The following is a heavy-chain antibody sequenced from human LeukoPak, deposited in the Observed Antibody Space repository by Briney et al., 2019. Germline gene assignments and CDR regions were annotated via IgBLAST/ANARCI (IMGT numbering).Heavy chain of an antibody. Sequence: GGSLRLSCAASGLTFSSYSMNWVRQAPGKGLEWVSYISSSSSTIYYADSVKGRFTISRDNAKNSLYLQMNSLRAEDTAVYYCARAYYGDYSSAFDIWGQGTMVTVSS. J-gene: IGHJ3*02. D-gene: IGHD4-17*01. CDR2: ISSSSSTI. CDR3: ARAYYGDYSSAFDI. CDR1: GLTFSSYS. V-gene: IGHV3-48*01.